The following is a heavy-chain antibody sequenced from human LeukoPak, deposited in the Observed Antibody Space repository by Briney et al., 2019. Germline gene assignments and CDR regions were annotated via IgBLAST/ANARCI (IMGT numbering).Heavy chain of an antibody. CDR3: ARDSARIPFDY. V-gene: IGHV1-3*01. CDR2: INAGNGNT. CDR1: GYTFTTYA. D-gene: IGHD1-14*01. J-gene: IGHJ4*02. Sequence: EASVKVSCKASGYTFTTYAMHWVRQAPGQRLEWMGWINAGNGNTKYSQKFQGRVTITRDTSASTAYMELSSLRSEDTAVYYCARDSARIPFDYWGQGTLVTVPS.